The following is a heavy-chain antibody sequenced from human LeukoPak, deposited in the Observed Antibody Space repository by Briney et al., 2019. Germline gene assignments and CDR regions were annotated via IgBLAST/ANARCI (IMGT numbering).Heavy chain of an antibody. CDR3: IKDAYNVLTQNFDY. CDR2: LNWNSGGI. J-gene: IGHJ4*01. Sequence: GRSLRLSCAASGFKFDDYAMHWVRQVPGKGLEWVSGLNWNSGGIVYAASVKGRFTISRDNAKNSLFLQMNSLRAEDTAFYYCIKDAYNVLTQNFDYWGQGTLVTVSS. V-gene: IGHV3-9*01. D-gene: IGHD3-9*01. CDR1: GFKFDDYA.